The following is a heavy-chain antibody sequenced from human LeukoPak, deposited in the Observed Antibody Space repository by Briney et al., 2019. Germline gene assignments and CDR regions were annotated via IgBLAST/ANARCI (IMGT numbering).Heavy chain of an antibody. CDR3: ARVSAHYDISTGYLYYFDY. Sequence: SETLSLTCAVSGYSISSGYYWGWIRQPPGKGLEWIGSIYHSGSTYYNPSLKSRVTISVDTSKNQFSLKLSSVTAADTAVYYCARVSAHYDISTGYLYYFDYWGQGTLVTVSS. D-gene: IGHD3-9*01. J-gene: IGHJ4*02. CDR2: IYHSGST. V-gene: IGHV4-38-2*01. CDR1: GYSISSGYY.